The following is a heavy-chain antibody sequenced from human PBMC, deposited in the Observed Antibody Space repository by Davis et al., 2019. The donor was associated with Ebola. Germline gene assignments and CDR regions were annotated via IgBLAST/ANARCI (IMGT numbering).Heavy chain of an antibody. Sequence: ASVKVSCKVSGYTLTELSMHWVRQAPGKGLEWMGGFDPEDGETIYAQKFQGRVTMTEDTSTDTAYMELSSLRSEDTAVYYCARGSLSLRGFGEPLVWGQGTTVTVSS. CDR2: FDPEDGET. J-gene: IGHJ6*02. V-gene: IGHV1-24*01. D-gene: IGHD3-10*01. CDR3: ARGSLSLRGFGEPLV. CDR1: GYTLTELS.